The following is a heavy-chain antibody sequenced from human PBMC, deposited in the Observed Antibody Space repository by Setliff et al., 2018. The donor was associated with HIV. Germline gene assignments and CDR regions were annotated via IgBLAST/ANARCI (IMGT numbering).Heavy chain of an antibody. CDR2: IDPNSGGT. J-gene: IGHJ4*02. D-gene: IGHD6-6*01. CDR3: ARDEPKSTEAAPGY. CDR1: DYMFIDYY. V-gene: IGHV1-2*06. Sequence: ASVKVSCKASDYMFIDYYIHWVRQAPGQGLEWMGRIDPNSGGTKYAQRFQGRVTMTRDTSVSTVYKELSRLRSDDTAVYYCARDEPKSTEAAPGYWGQGALVTVSS.